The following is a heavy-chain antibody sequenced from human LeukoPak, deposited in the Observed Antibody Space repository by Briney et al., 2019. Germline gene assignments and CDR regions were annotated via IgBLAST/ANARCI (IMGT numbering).Heavy chain of an antibody. V-gene: IGHV4-61*02. CDR3: ARDQCAGDCSPDY. CDR1: GGSISSGSYY. D-gene: IGHD2-21*02. J-gene: IGHJ4*02. Sequence: PSQTLSLTCTVSGGSISSGSYYWSWIRQPPGKGLEWIGRIYTSGSTNYNPSLKSRVTISVDTSKNQFSLKLSSVTAADTAVYYCARDQCAGDCSPDYWGQGTLVTVSS. CDR2: IYTSGST.